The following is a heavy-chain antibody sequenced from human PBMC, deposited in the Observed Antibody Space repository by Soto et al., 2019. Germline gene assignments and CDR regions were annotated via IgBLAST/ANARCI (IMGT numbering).Heavy chain of an antibody. CDR2: ISTSRVYT. D-gene: IGHD3-10*01. CDR1: GFTFSSHS. V-gene: IGHV3-21*01. Sequence: GGSLRLSFAASGFTFSSHSMNWVRQAPGKGLEWVSCISTSRVYTYYADSVKGRFTVSRDNAKNSVYLQMNGLGAEDTAVYYCARDRGFMVRDNYYFGMDVWGQGTTVTVSS. J-gene: IGHJ6*02. CDR3: ARDRGFMVRDNYYFGMDV.